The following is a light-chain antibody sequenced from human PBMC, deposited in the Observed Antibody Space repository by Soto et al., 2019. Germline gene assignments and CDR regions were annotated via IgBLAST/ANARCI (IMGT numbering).Light chain of an antibody. Sequence: DIQMTQSPPSLSASVGDRVIITCRASQSITNYLNWYHVKPGKAPNLLIYGASNLQSGVPSRFTGSGSGTVFTLTIRSLQPEDFGVYVCQESHDSLWTFGQGTKVEI. CDR3: QESHDSLWT. J-gene: IGKJ1*01. CDR2: GAS. V-gene: IGKV1-39*01. CDR1: QSITNY.